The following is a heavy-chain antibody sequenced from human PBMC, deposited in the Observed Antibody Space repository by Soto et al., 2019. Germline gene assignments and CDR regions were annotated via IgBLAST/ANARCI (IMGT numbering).Heavy chain of an antibody. CDR1: GGSISSGGYY. J-gene: IGHJ4*02. CDR3: ARVSYGRGDHDY. V-gene: IGHV4-31*03. CDR2: IYYSGST. D-gene: IGHD4-17*01. Sequence: SETPSLTCTVSGGSISSGGYYWSWIRQHPGKGLEWIGYIYYSGSTYYNPSLKSRVTISVDTSKNQFSLKLSSVTAADTAVYNCARVSYGRGDHDYWGQGTLVTVSS.